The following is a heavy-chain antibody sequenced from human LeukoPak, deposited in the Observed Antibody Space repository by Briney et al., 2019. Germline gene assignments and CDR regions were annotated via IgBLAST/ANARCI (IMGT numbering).Heavy chain of an antibody. CDR2: INHSGST. D-gene: IGHD6-13*01. V-gene: IGHV4-34*01. CDR1: GFTFDDYG. J-gene: IGHJ4*02. CDR3: ARGRQQLVRGQAFDY. Sequence: GSLRLSCAASGFTFDDYGMSWVRQPPGKGLEWIGEINHSGSTNYNPSLKSRVTISVDTSKNQFSLKLSSVTAADTAVYYCARGRQQLVRGQAFDYWGQGTLVTVSS.